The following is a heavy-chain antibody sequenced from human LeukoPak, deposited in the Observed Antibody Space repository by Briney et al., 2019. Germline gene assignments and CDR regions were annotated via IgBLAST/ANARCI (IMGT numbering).Heavy chain of an antibody. CDR3: ARQGTSYYDPNWFDP. V-gene: IGHV5-51*01. D-gene: IGHD3-22*01. CDR1: GYSFTSYW. J-gene: IGHJ5*02. CDR2: IYPGDSDT. Sequence: GESLKISCKGSGYSFTSYWIGWVRQMPGKGLGWMGIIYPGDSDTRYSPSFQGQVTISADKSISTAYLQWSSLKASDTAMYYCARQGTSYYDPNWFDPWGQGTLVTVSS.